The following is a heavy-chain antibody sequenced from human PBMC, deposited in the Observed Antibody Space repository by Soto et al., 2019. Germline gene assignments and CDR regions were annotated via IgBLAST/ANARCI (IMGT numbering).Heavy chain of an antibody. CDR2: IDWDDDK. CDR1: GFSLTTVGMC. Sequence: ESGPTLVNPTQTLTLTCSFSGFSLTTVGMCVSWIRQPPGKALEWLALIDWDDDKYYSTSLKTRLTISKDTSRNQVVLTMTNIDPVDTATYYCARIRDGYNGERVRAGFDYWGQGTLVTVSS. V-gene: IGHV2-70*01. J-gene: IGHJ4*02. CDR3: ARIRDGYNGERVRAGFDY. D-gene: IGHD1-26*01.